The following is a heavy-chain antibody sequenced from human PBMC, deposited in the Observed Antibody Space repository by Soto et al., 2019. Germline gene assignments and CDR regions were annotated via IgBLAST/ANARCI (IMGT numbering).Heavy chain of an antibody. V-gene: IGHV4-39*07. CDR2: IYHTGNA. CDR3: ARGGGYYYDSSGYHYYFDY. J-gene: IGHJ4*02. Sequence: ASETLSLTCSVSGDSISNSRFYWAWVRQPPGEGLEWIGSIYHTGNAYYNPSLKSRVTISVDRSKNQFSLKLSSVTAADTAVYYCARGGGYYYDSSGYHYYFDYWGQGTLVTVSS. D-gene: IGHD3-22*01. CDR1: GDSISNSRFY.